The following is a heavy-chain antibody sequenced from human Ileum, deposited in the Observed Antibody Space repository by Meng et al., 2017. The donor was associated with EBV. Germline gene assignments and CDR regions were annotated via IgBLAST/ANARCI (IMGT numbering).Heavy chain of an antibody. CDR2: ILHRGGE. J-gene: IGHJ1*01. V-gene: IGHV4-4*02. CDR1: GEPITKHNI. Sequence: QEPGHDLVNQSAALAVNGAVIGEPITKHNIWTSVPPPHGQGWEWYGEILHRGGEHYNPPLKSRVSLSIDKSKNQFSLMLTSVTAADTAVYHCLRGSGGSVWGQGTLVTVSS. D-gene: IGHD3-10*01. CDR3: LRGSGGSV.